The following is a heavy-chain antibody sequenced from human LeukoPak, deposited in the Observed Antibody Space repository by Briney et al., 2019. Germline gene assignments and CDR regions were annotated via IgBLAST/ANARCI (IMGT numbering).Heavy chain of an antibody. CDR1: GFTYDDYA. CDR2: ISWNSGSI. Sequence: GRSLRLSCAASGFTYDDYAMHCVRQAPGKGLEWVSGISWNSGSIGYADSVKGRFTISRDNAKNSLYLQMNSLRAEDTALYYCAKGMGYDSSGYAFDYWGQGTLVTVSS. J-gene: IGHJ4*02. D-gene: IGHD3-22*01. CDR3: AKGMGYDSSGYAFDY. V-gene: IGHV3-9*01.